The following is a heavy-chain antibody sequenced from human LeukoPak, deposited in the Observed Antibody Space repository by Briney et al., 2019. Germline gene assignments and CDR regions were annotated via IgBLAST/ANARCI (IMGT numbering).Heavy chain of an antibody. J-gene: IGHJ4*02. CDR2: IKQDGSEK. CDR3: ARDAPYYDFWSGYPSSIDY. V-gene: IGHV3-7*01. CDR1: GFTFSSYA. D-gene: IGHD3-3*01. Sequence: PGGSLRLSCAASGFTFSSYAMSWVRQAPGKGLEWVANIKQDGSEKYYVDSVKGRFTISRDNAKNSLYLQMNSLRAEDTAVYYCARDAPYYDFWSGYPSSIDYWGQGTLVTVSS.